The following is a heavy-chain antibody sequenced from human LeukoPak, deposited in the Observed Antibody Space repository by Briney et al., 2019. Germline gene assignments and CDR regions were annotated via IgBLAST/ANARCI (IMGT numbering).Heavy chain of an antibody. V-gene: IGHV4-39*01. Sequence: SETLSLTCTVSGGSISSSSYYWGWIRQPPGKGLEWIGSIYYSGSTYYNPSLKSRVTISVDTSKNQFSLKLSSVTAADTAVYYCARLRFDFWSGYTHPYFDYWGQGTLVTVSS. J-gene: IGHJ4*02. D-gene: IGHD3-3*01. CDR3: ARLRFDFWSGYTHPYFDY. CDR1: GGSISSSSYY. CDR2: IYYSGST.